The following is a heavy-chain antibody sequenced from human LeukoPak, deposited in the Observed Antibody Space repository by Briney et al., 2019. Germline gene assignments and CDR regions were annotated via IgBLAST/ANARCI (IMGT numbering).Heavy chain of an antibody. CDR3: ARHHTYCSGGSCHLGPNNWFDP. D-gene: IGHD2-15*01. J-gene: IGHJ5*02. CDR2: IYYSGSTT. CDR1: GGSISSYY. V-gene: IGHV4-59*08. Sequence: SETLSLTCSVSGGSISSYYWSWIRQPPGRGLEWIGYIYYSGSTTNYNLSLKGRVTISGDTSKNQLSLNLYSVTAADAAVYYCARHHTYCSGGSCHLGPNNWFDPWGQGTLVTVSS.